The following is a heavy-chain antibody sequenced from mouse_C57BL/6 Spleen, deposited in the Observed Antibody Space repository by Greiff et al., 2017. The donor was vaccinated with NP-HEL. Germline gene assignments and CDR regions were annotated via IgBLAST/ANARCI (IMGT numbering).Heavy chain of an antibody. CDR1: GYTFTSYW. CDR2: IHPNSGST. Sequence: QVQLQQPGAELVKPGASVKLSCKASGYTFTSYWMHWVKQRPGQGLEWIGMIHPNSGSTNYNEKFKSKATLTVDKSSSTAYMQLSSLTSEDSAVYYCTNYYYGSRGYFDVWGTGTTVTVSS. D-gene: IGHD1-1*01. CDR3: TNYYYGSRGYFDV. J-gene: IGHJ1*03. V-gene: IGHV1-64*01.